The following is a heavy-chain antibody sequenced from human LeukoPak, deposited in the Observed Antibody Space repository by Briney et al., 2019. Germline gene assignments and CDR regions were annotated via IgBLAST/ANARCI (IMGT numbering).Heavy chain of an antibody. CDR2: ISGSGGST. J-gene: IGHJ4*02. D-gene: IGHD3-9*01. V-gene: IGHV3-23*01. Sequence: GGSLRLSCAASGFTFSSYAMSWVRQAPGKGLEWVSAISGSGGSTYYADSVKGRFTISRDNSKNTLYLQMGSLRAEDMAVYYCARGAPHYDILTGYYPYWGQGTLVTVSS. CDR3: ARGAPHYDILTGYYPY. CDR1: GFTFSSYA.